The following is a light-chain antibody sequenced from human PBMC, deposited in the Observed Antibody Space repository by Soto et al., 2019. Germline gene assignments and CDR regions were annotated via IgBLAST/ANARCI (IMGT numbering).Light chain of an antibody. Sequence: QSVLTQPPSVSAAPGQKVTISCSGSSSNVENNYVSWYQQLPGAAPKLLIYENNKRPSGIPDRFSGAKSGTSATLDITGLQAGDEADYYCATWDGSLSVGFFGGGTKVTV. CDR1: SSNVENNY. V-gene: IGLV1-51*02. J-gene: IGLJ1*01. CDR3: ATWDGSLSVGF. CDR2: ENN.